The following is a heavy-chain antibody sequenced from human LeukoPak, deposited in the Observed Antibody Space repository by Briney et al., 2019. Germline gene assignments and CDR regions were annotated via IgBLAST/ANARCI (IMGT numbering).Heavy chain of an antibody. V-gene: IGHV3-66*01. J-gene: IGHJ4*02. CDR2: IYSGGST. CDR3: AKAHGGSYHSGID. CDR1: GFTVSSNY. Sequence: GGSLRLSCAASGFTVSSNYMTWVRQAPGKGPEWVSVIYSGGSTYYADSVKGRFTISRDKSKNTLYLQMNSLRAEDTAVYYCAKAHGGSYHSGIDWGQGTLVIVSS. D-gene: IGHD1-26*01.